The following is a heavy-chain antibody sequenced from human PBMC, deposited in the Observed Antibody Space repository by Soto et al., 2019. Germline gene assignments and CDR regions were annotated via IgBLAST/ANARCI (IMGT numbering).Heavy chain of an antibody. CDR1: GGSISSSNW. CDR2: IYHSGST. Sequence: QVQLQESGPGLVKPSGTLSLTCAVSGGSISSSNWWSWVRQPPGKGLEWIGEIYHSGSTNYNPSLKSRGTISVDNSKNQFSLKLISVTAADTAVYYCARDVAAAEDWFDPWGQGTLVTVAS. D-gene: IGHD6-13*01. V-gene: IGHV4-4*02. J-gene: IGHJ5*02. CDR3: ARDVAAAEDWFDP.